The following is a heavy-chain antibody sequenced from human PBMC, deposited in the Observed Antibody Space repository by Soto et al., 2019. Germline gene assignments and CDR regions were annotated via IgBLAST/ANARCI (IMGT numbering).Heavy chain of an antibody. V-gene: IGHV1-3*01. Sequence: ASVKVSYKASGYTFTSYGIHWVRQAPGQRLEWTGWTNAGNGNTKYSEKFQGRVTITRDTSASTAYLELSSLRSEDTAVYYCARDPNDGSAYYHHYYYGMDVWGQGTTVTVSS. CDR1: GYTFTSYG. CDR3: ARDPNDGSAYYHHYYYGMDV. J-gene: IGHJ6*02. CDR2: TNAGNGNT. D-gene: IGHD3-22*01.